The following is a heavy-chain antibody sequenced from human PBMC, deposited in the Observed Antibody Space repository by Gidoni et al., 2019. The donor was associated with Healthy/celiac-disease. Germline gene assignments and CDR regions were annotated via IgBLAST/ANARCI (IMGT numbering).Heavy chain of an antibody. J-gene: IGHJ5*02. D-gene: IGHD2-15*01. CDR1: GYTFTGHY. Sequence: QVQLVQSGAEVKKPGASVKVSCKASGYTFTGHYMHWVRQAPGQGLEWMGWINPNSGGTNYAQKFQGRVTMTRDTSISTAYMELSRLRSDDTAVYYCAREVVVDCSGGSCSDGNWFDPWGQGTLVTVSS. CDR3: AREVVVDCSGGSCSDGNWFDP. V-gene: IGHV1-2*02. CDR2: INPNSGGT.